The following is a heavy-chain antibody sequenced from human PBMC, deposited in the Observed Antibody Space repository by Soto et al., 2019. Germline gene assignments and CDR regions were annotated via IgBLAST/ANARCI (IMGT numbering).Heavy chain of an antibody. Sequence: GGSLRLSCAASGLTFSSYAMSWVRQAPGKGLEGVSAISGSGGSTYYADSVKGRFTISRDNSKNLMYLQMNSLRADDTAVYFCARRRGPPLKDAFDIWGQGTMVTFSS. V-gene: IGHV3-23*01. D-gene: IGHD2-15*01. J-gene: IGHJ3*02. CDR1: GLTFSSYA. CDR3: ARRRGPPLKDAFDI. CDR2: ISGSGGST.